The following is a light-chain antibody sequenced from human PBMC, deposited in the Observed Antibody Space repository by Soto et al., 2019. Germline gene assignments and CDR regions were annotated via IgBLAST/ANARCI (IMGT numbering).Light chain of an antibody. CDR3: QQYSSWPLT. CDR1: QSISHD. CDR2: HGS. V-gene: IGKV3-15*01. Sequence: EIVMTQSPATLSVSPGERATLSCRASQSISHDLAWYQQIPGRAPRLLIYHGSARASGIPDRFGGSGSETEFTLTISSLQSEDFAVYYCQQYSSWPLTFGGGTKVDIK. J-gene: IGKJ4*01.